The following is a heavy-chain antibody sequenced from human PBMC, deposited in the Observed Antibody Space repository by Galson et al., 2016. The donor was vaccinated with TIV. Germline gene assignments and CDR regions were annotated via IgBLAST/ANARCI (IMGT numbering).Heavy chain of an antibody. CDR2: INDGNANT. CDR1: GYTFTNYA. V-gene: IGHV1-3*01. J-gene: IGHJ6*02. CDR3: ASQYRSSPNLGVMDV. D-gene: IGHD6-6*01. Sequence: SVKVSCKASGYTFTNYAMHWVRQAPGQRLEWMGWINDGNANTKYSQKFQGRVTITRDTSASTAHMELSSLRFEDTAVYFCASQYRSSPNLGVMDVWGQGTTVTVSS.